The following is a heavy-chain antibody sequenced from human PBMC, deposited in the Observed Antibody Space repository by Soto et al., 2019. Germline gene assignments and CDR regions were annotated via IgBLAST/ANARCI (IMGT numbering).Heavy chain of an antibody. Sequence: QVQLVESGGGVVQPGGSPRLSCVTSGFVFGGHAMHWVRQAPGKGLQWVAVLWYDGSTKSYADSVKGRFTISRDKSKSTLYLDMNRLGAEDTATYYCARDRYNSGTADLGYWGQGTLVTVSS. V-gene: IGHV3-33*01. CDR3: ARDRYNSGTADLGY. CDR1: GFVFGGHA. CDR2: LWYDGSTK. J-gene: IGHJ4*02. D-gene: IGHD1-26*01.